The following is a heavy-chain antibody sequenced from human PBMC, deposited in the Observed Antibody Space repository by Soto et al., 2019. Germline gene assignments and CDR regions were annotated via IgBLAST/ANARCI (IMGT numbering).Heavy chain of an antibody. CDR1: GYTFTSYD. Sequence: QVQLVQSGAEVKKPGASVKVSCKASGYTFTSYDINWVRQATGQGLEWMGWMNPNSGNTGYAQKFQGRVTMTRNTSISTAYMELSSLRSEDTAVYYCARKGEYYDSSGYYYAHYWYFDLWGRGTLVTVSS. CDR2: MNPNSGNT. J-gene: IGHJ2*01. D-gene: IGHD3-22*01. V-gene: IGHV1-8*01. CDR3: ARKGEYYDSSGYYYAHYWYFDL.